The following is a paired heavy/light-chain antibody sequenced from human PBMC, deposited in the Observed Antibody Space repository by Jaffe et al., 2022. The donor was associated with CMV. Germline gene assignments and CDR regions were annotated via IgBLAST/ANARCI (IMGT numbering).Light chain of an antibody. Sequence: QSVLTQPPSVSGAPGQRVTISCTGSSFNIGAGYDVQWYQQLPGTAPKLLIYSDSYRPSGVPERFSGSKSGTSASLDITGLQAEDEADYYCQSYDTSLSGQGFGGGTRLTVL. J-gene: IGLJ2*01. V-gene: IGLV1-40*01. CDR2: SDS. CDR3: QSYDTSLSGQG. CDR1: SFNIGAGYD.
Heavy chain of an antibody. J-gene: IGHJ5*02. D-gene: IGHD3-10*01. CDR2: IHAGSGIT. Sequence: QVQLVQSGAEVKKPGASVKVSCKASGYTFTTYALNWVRQAPGQRLEWMGWIHAGSGITKFSYKFQGRLTISRDTSATTAYMDLSDLRSEDTAVYYCARSPGGAKTRNWFDPWGQGTLVTVST. CDR3: ARSPGGAKTRNWFDP. V-gene: IGHV1-3*01. CDR1: GYTFTTYA.